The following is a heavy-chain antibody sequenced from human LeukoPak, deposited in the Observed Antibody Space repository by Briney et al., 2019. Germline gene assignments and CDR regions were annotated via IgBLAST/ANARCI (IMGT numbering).Heavy chain of an antibody. CDR1: GFTFDDYA. CDR2: ISWNSGSI. D-gene: IGHD6-19*01. Sequence: GRSLRLSCAASGFTFDDYAMHWVRQAPGKGLEWVSGISWNSGSIGYADSVKGRFAISRDNAKNSLYLQMNSLRAEDTALYYCAKGLQQWLVGMAFDYWGQGTLATVSS. V-gene: IGHV3-9*01. CDR3: AKGLQQWLVGMAFDY. J-gene: IGHJ4*02.